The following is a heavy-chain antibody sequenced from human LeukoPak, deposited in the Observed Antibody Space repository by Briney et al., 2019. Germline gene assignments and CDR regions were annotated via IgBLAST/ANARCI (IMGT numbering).Heavy chain of an antibody. CDR2: IKKDGSEI. J-gene: IGHJ4*02. D-gene: IGHD5-18*01. Sequence: GGSLRLSCAASGFTFSSYGMHWVRQAPGKGLEWVANIKKDGSEIYYVDSVKGRFTISRDNAKTSLYLQMNSLRAEDTAVYYCARDLSGVTGYTYGRGIDYWGQGTLVTASS. CDR1: GFTFSSYG. V-gene: IGHV3-7*01. CDR3: ARDLSGVTGYTYGRGIDY.